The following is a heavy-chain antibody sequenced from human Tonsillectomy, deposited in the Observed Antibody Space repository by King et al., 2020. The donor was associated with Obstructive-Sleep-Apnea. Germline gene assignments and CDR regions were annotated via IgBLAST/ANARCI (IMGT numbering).Heavy chain of an antibody. CDR3: ARDGDMVPLDY. V-gene: IGHV3-33*01. J-gene: IGHJ4*02. D-gene: IGHD3-10*01. CDR1: GFTFSSYG. CDR2: IWYDGSNK. Sequence: GQLVQSGGGVVQPGRSLRLSCAASGFTFSSYGMHWVRQAPGKGLEWVAVIWYDGSNKYYADSVKGRFTISRDNSKNTLYLQMNSLRAEDTAVYYCARDGDMVPLDYWGQGTLVTVSS.